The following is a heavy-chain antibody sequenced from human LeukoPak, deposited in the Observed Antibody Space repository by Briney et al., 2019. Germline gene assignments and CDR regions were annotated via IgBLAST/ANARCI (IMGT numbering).Heavy chain of an antibody. CDR3: ARERGYSGYDYFIDSPSDY. V-gene: IGHV3-48*03. Sequence: PGGSLRLSCAASGFTFSSYEMNWVRQAPGKGLEWVSYISSSGSTIYNADSVKGRFTISRDNAKNSLYLQMNSLRAEDTAVYYCARERGYSGYDYFIDSPSDYWGQGTLVTVS. CDR1: GFTFSSYE. J-gene: IGHJ4*02. D-gene: IGHD5-12*01. CDR2: ISSSGSTI.